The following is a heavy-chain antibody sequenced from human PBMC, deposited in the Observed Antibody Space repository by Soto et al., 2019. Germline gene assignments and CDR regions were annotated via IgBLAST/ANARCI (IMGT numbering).Heavy chain of an antibody. D-gene: IGHD2-2*01. CDR2: IYYSGST. J-gene: IGHJ6*03. CDR1: GGSISSYY. CDR3: ARRAVVVLSARGDYYYYMDV. V-gene: IGHV4-59*08. Sequence: SETLSLTCTVSGGSISSYYWSWIRQPPGKGLEWIGYIYYSGSTNYNPSLKSRVTISVDTSKNQFSLKLSSVTAADTAVHYCARRAVVVLSARGDYYYYMDVWGKGTTVTVSS.